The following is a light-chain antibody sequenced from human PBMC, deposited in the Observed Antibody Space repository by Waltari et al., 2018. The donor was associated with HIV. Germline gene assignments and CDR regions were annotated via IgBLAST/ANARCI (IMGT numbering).Light chain of an antibody. J-gene: IGLJ1*01. V-gene: IGLV3-21*04. Sequence: SYVLAQPPSVSVAPGKTARITCGGNNIGSKSVHWYQQKPGQAPVVVIYYDSDRPSGIDGRFSGSHAGNTAALTISRVEAGDEADYYCQVWDSSSDAYVFGTGTKVTVL. CDR2: YDS. CDR3: QVWDSSSDAYV. CDR1: NIGSKS.